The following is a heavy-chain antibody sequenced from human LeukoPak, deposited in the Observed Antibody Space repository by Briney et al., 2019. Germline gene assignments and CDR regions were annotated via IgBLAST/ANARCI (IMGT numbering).Heavy chain of an antibody. D-gene: IGHD3-10*01. Sequence: GGSLRLPCAASGFTFSSYAMHWVRQAPGKGLEWVAVISYDGSNKYYADSVKGRFTISRDNSKNTLYLQMNSLRAEDTAVYYCANGVRDRGVIITWEFDYWGQGTLVTVSS. J-gene: IGHJ4*02. CDR2: ISYDGSNK. CDR1: GFTFSSYA. CDR3: ANGVRDRGVIITWEFDY. V-gene: IGHV3-30-3*01.